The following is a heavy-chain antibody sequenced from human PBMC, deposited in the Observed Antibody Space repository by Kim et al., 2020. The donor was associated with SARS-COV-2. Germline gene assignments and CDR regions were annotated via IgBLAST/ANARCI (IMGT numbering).Heavy chain of an antibody. V-gene: IGHV4-39*01. J-gene: IGHJ4*02. CDR3: AVKGQLITVVWSGYYSSVGY. Sequence: SETLSLTCTVSGGSISSSSYYWGWIRQPPGKGLEWIGSIYYSGSTYYNPSLKSRVTISVDTSKNQFSLKLSSVTAADTAVYYCAVKGQLITVVWSGYYSSVGYWGQGTLVTVPS. CDR2: IYYSGST. CDR1: GGSISSSSYY. D-gene: IGHD3-3*01.